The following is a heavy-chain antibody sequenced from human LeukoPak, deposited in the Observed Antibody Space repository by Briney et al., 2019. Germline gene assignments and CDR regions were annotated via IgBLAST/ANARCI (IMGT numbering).Heavy chain of an antibody. J-gene: IGHJ4*02. CDR3: ARSYSSGWYDGH. Sequence: PSETLSLTCTVSGGSISSSSYYWGWIRQPPGKGLEWIGSIYYSGCTYYNPSLKSRVTISVDTSKNQFSLKLSSVTAADTAVYYCARSYSSGWYDGHWGQGTLVTVSS. CDR2: IYYSGCT. V-gene: IGHV4-39*01. D-gene: IGHD6-19*01. CDR1: GGSISSSSYY.